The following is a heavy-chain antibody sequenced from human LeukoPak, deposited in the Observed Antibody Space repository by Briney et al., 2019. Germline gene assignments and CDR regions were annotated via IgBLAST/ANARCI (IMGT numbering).Heavy chain of an antibody. D-gene: IGHD3-22*01. CDR1: GGSFSGYY. CDR2: INHSGST. J-gene: IGHJ4*02. V-gene: IGHV4-34*01. Sequence: SETLSLTCAVYGGSFSGYYWSWIRQPPGKGLEWIGEINHSGSTNYNPSLKSRVTISVDTSKNQFSLKLSSLTAADTAVYYCARGSHYYDSSGYHYWGQGTLVTVSS. CDR3: ARGSHYYDSSGYHY.